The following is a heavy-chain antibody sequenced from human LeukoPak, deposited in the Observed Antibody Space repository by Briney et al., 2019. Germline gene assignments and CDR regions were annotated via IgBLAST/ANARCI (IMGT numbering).Heavy chain of an antibody. D-gene: IGHD3-9*01. CDR1: GFTFSNYA. CDR3: ERGTVWLYPLILIY. J-gene: IGHJ4*02. CDR2: ISGGGGTT. V-gene: IGHV3-23*01. Sequence: PGGSLRLSCATSGFTFSNYAMTWVRQAPGKGLEWVSSISGGGGTTYYGDSVKGRVTVSRDRSKNTLHLQMNSLSVEGTALYSVERGTVWLYPLILIYWGQGLLVTVSS.